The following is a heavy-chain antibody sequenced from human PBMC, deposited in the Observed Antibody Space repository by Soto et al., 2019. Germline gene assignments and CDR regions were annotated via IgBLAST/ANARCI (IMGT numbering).Heavy chain of an antibody. CDR1: GFTFSSYA. J-gene: IGHJ4*02. CDR2: ISGSGGST. V-gene: IGHV3-23*01. CDR3: AKDLKGKRWDIVVVVAATLDY. Sequence: EVQLLESGGGLVQPGGSLRLSCAASGFTFSSYAMSWVRQAPGKGLEWVSAISGSGGSTYYADSVKGRFTISRDNSKNTLYLQMNSLRAEDTAVYYCAKDLKGKRWDIVVVVAATLDYWGQGTLVTVSS. D-gene: IGHD2-15*01.